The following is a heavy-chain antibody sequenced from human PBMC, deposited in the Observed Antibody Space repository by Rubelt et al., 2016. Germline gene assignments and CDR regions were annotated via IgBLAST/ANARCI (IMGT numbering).Heavy chain of an antibody. CDR2: IYYSGST. J-gene: IGHJ4*02. V-gene: IGHV4-59*01. D-gene: IGHD1-26*01. CDR3: ASSYLGSYLDY. CDR1: GGSISNYY. Sequence: QLLESGPGLVKPSETLSLTCTVSGGSISNYYWSWIRQPPGKGLEWIAYIYYSGSTSYNPSLKSRVTISVDTSKNQFSLKLSSVTAADTAVYYCASSYLGSYLDYWGQGTLVTVSS.